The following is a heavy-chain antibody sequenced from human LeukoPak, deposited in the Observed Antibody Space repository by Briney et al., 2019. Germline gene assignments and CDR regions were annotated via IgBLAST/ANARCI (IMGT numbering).Heavy chain of an antibody. J-gene: IGHJ4*02. D-gene: IGHD3-22*01. V-gene: IGHV3-30-3*01. CDR1: GFTFSSYA. CDR3: ARDVLVVVITTVDY. CDR2: ISYDGSNK. Sequence: GRSLRLSCAASGFTFSSYAMHLVRQAPGKGLEWVAVISYDGSNKYYADSVKGRFTISRDNSKSTLYLQMNSLRAEDTAVYYCARDVLVVVITTVDYWGQGTLVTVSS.